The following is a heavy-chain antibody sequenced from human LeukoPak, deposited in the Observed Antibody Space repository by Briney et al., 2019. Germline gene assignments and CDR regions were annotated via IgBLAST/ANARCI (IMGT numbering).Heavy chain of an antibody. Sequence: PGRSLRLSCAASGFIFSGYRMHWVRQAPGKGLEWVAVISFDGNNKYHADSVKGRFTISRDNSKNTLYLQMDSLRTEDTAVFYCAGEQYDSGSSMDYWGQGTLVTVSS. CDR1: GFIFSGYR. V-gene: IGHV3-30*03. D-gene: IGHD3-10*01. CDR2: ISFDGNNK. CDR3: AGEQYDSGSSMDY. J-gene: IGHJ4*02.